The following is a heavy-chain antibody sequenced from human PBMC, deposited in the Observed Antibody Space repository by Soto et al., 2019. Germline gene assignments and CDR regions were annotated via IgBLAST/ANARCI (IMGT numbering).Heavy chain of an antibody. V-gene: IGHV3-23*01. CDR2: IHGSGETT. Sequence: EEQLLESGGGLVQPGGSLRLSCADSGFTFSTYPMTWVRQAPGKGLEWVSSIHGSGETTYYAESVKGRFIISRDNSKNTLFLQMDSLVVDDTSVYFCARLSSGSYDAAFDVWDQGTMVTVSS. CDR3: ARLSSGSYDAAFDV. J-gene: IGHJ3*01. D-gene: IGHD1-26*01. CDR1: GFTFSTYP.